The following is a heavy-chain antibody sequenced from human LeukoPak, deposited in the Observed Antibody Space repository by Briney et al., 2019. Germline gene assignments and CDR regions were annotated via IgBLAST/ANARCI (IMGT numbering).Heavy chain of an antibody. J-gene: IGHJ6*02. CDR1: GFTFSDHY. V-gene: IGHV3-11*01. CDR3: ARGHYGMDV. Sequence: GGSLRLSCAASGFTFSDHYMTWIRQTPGKGLEWISYMSRGSGGTIEYADSVKGRFTISRDSAENSLYLQMNSLRVEDTATYYCARGHYGMDVWGRGTTVTVSS. CDR2: MSRGSGGTI.